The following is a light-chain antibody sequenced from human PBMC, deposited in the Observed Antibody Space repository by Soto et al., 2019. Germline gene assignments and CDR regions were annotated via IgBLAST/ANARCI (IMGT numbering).Light chain of an antibody. J-gene: IGLJ1*01. Sequence: QSVLSQTRSACGSPGQSVTISCTGTSSDVGGYYYVSWYQQHPGKAPKLMIYEVSRRPSGVPDRFSGSKSGNTASLTVSGLQAEDEADYYCSSYAGSNNHVFGTGTKV. V-gene: IGLV2-8*01. CDR1: SSDVGGYYY. CDR2: EVS. CDR3: SSYAGSNNHV.